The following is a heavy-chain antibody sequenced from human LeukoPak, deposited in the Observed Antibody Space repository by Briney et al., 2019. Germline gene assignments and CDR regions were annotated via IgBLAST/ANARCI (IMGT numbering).Heavy chain of an antibody. J-gene: IGHJ4*02. CDR3: ARDMSFSTSDWYGELDN. CDR1: GFTFSDSA. D-gene: IGHD6-19*01. Sequence: GTLRLSCAASGFTFSDSAMSWVRQAPGKGLEWVANIKQDGSEIYYVDSVKGRFTISRDNAKKLLYLQMNSLRAEDTALYYCARDMSFSTSDWYGELDNWGQGTLVTVSS. V-gene: IGHV3-7*05. CDR2: IKQDGSEI.